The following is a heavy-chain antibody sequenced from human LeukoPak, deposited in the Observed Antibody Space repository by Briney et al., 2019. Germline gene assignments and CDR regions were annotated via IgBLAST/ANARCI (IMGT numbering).Heavy chain of an antibody. J-gene: IGHJ4*02. CDR2: ISNYNGDT. Sequence: ASVKVSCKASGGTSSSYAISWVRQAPGQGPEWVGWISNYNGDTNYARKFRGRVTMTTDTSTKTSHMELRNLGSDDTAVYYCARALYSDSSGYYPGLDHWGQGTLVTVSS. V-gene: IGHV1-18*01. CDR1: GGTSSSYA. D-gene: IGHD3-22*01. CDR3: ARALYSDSSGYYPGLDH.